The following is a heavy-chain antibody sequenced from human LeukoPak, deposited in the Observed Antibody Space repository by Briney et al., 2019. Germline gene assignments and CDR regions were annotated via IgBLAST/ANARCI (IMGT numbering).Heavy chain of an antibody. J-gene: IGHJ4*02. V-gene: IGHV3-21*01. CDR3: AKDHLDYDILTGLDY. CDR1: GFTFSSST. CDR2: ITSSSSYK. D-gene: IGHD3-9*01. Sequence: PGGSLRLSCAASGFTFSSSTMNWVRQAPGKGLEWVSSITSSSSYKYYADSVKGRFTISRDNAKNSLYLQMNSLRAEDTAVYYCAKDHLDYDILTGLDYWGQGTLVTVSS.